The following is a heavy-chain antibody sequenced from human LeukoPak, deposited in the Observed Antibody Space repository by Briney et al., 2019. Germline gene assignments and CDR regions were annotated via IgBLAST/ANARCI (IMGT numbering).Heavy chain of an antibody. V-gene: IGHV4-34*01. CDR1: GGSSSGYY. CDR2: INHSGST. CDR3: ARLSDFWSGYTHDAFDI. J-gene: IGHJ3*02. Sequence: SETLSLTCAVYGGSSSGYYWSWIRQPPGKGLEWIGEINHSGSTNYNPSLKSRVTISVDTSKNQFSLKLSSVTAADTAVYYCARLSDFWSGYTHDAFDIWGQGTMVTVSS. D-gene: IGHD3-3*01.